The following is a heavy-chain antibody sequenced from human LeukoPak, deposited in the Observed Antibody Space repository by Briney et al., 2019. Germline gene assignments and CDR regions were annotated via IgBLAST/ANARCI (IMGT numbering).Heavy chain of an antibody. D-gene: IGHD2-2*01. CDR1: GFTFGDYY. CDR3: ARSIPAGNRR. V-gene: IGHV3-11*01. J-gene: IGHJ4*02. Sequence: GGSLRLSCAASGFTFGDYYMSWIRQAPGKGLEWVSYISSSGSTIDYADSVKGRFTISRDNAKNSLYLQINSLRAEDTAVYYCARSIPAGNRRWGQGTLVTVSS. CDR2: ISSSGSTI.